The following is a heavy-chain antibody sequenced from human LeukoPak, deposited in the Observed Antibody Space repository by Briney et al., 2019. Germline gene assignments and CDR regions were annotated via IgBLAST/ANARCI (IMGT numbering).Heavy chain of an antibody. Sequence: SETLSLTCTVSGGSISSYYWSWIRQPPGKGLEWIGYIYYSGSTNYNPSLKSRVTMSADTSKNQFSLKLSSVTAADTAVYYCARAFFAYSYGYSGSYWGQGTLVTVSS. CDR2: IYYSGST. V-gene: IGHV4-59*01. CDR1: GGSISSYY. J-gene: IGHJ4*02. CDR3: ARAFFAYSYGYSGSY. D-gene: IGHD5-18*01.